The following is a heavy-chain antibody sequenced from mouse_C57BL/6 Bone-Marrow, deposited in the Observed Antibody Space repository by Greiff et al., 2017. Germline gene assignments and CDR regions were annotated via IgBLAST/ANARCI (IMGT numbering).Heavy chain of an antibody. Sequence: VKLQQPGAELVKPGASVKLSCKASVYTFTSYWMHWVKQRPGQGLEWIGMIHPNSGSTNYNEKFNSKATLTVDKSSSTAYMQLSSLTSEDSAVYYCASLIYYNFDYWGQGTTLTVSS. CDR2: IHPNSGST. V-gene: IGHV1-64*01. J-gene: IGHJ2*01. D-gene: IGHD2-1*01. CDR3: ASLIYYNFDY. CDR1: VYTFTSYW.